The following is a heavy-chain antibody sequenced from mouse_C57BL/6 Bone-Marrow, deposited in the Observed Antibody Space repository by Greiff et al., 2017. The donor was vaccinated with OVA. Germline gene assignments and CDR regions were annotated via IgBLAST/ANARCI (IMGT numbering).Heavy chain of an antibody. CDR2: IDPNRGGT. V-gene: IGHV1-72*01. Sequence: QVQLQQPGAELVKPGASVKLSCKASGYTFTSYWMHWVKQRPGRGLEWIGRIDPNRGGTKYNEKFKSKATLTVDKPSSTAYMQLSSLTSEDSAVYYCARRYYGSSYYAMDYWGQGTSVTVSS. D-gene: IGHD1-1*01. J-gene: IGHJ4*01. CDR3: ARRYYGSSYYAMDY. CDR1: GYTFTSYW.